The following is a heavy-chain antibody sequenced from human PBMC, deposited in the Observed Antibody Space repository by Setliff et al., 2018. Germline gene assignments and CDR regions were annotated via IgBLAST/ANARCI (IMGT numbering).Heavy chain of an antibody. Sequence: GGSLRLSCAASGFTFSDSTMHWVRQASGKGLEWVGRIRTKANSYATAYATSVQDRFTISRHDSESTTYLQMNGLKTEDTAVYYCVRHMTYYDFWRCYYSTSDAFHVWGQGTMVTVSS. CDR2: IRTKANSYAT. CDR3: VRHMTYYDFWRCYYSTSDAFHV. D-gene: IGHD3-3*01. J-gene: IGHJ3*01. CDR1: GFTFSDST. V-gene: IGHV3-73*01.